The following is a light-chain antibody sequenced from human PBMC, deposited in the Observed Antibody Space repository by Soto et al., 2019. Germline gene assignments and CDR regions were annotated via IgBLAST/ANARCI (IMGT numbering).Light chain of an antibody. CDR3: SSYTSRSTLV. CDR1: SSDVGGYNY. J-gene: IGLJ1*01. V-gene: IGLV2-14*01. Sequence: QSVLTQPASVSGSPGQSITISCTGTSSDVGGYNYDSWYQQHPGKAPKLMIYEVSNRPSGVSNRFSGSKSGNTASLTISGLQAEDEADYYCSSYTSRSTLVFGTGTKLTVL. CDR2: EVS.